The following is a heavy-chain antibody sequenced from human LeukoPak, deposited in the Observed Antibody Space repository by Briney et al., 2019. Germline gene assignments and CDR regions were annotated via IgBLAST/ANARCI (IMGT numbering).Heavy chain of an antibody. CDR3: ARAHQGMDV. J-gene: IGHJ6*02. V-gene: IGHV4-39*07. Sequence: SETLSLTCTVSGDSISSTTYYWGWIRQPPGKGLEWIGTIYYSGSTYYNPSLKSRVTISVDTSKNQFSLKLSSVTAADTAVYYCARAHQGMDVWGQGTTVTVSS. CDR2: IYYSGST. CDR1: GDSISSTTYY.